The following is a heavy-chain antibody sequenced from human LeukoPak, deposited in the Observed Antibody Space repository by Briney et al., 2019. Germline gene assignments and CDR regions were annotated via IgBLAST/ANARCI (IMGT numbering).Heavy chain of an antibody. CDR3: ARGGVGAMWDWFDP. Sequence: GASVKVSCKASGYTLTSYDINWVRQATGQGLEWMGWMNPNSGNTGYAQKFQGRVTITRNTSISTAYMELSSLRSEDTAVYYCARGGVGAMWDWFDPWGQGTLVTVSS. CDR2: MNPNSGNT. D-gene: IGHD1-26*01. V-gene: IGHV1-8*03. J-gene: IGHJ5*02. CDR1: GYTLTSYD.